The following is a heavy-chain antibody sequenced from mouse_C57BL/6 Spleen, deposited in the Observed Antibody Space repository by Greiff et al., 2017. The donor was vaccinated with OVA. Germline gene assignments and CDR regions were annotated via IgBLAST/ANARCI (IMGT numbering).Heavy chain of an antibody. CDR1: GFSLTSSG. Sequence: VQLVESGPGLVQPSQSLSITCTVSGFSLTSSGVHWVRQSPGKGLEWLGVIWSGGSTDYNAAFISRLSISKDNSKSQVFFKMNSLQADDTAIYYCARPYYSNYGFAYWGQGTLVTVSA. V-gene: IGHV2-2*01. J-gene: IGHJ3*01. CDR2: IWSGGST. CDR3: ARPYYSNYGFAY. D-gene: IGHD2-5*01.